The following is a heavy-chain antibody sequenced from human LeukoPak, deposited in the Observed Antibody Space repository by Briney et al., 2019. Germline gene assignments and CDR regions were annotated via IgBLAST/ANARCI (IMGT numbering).Heavy chain of an antibody. CDR1: GFTSSNYD. CDR2: IIGASEIM. CDR3: ARSFSFQSDSNYPYFVS. Sequence: PGGSLRLSCSASGFTSSNYDMNWVRQAPGKGLEWHSCIIGASEIMYYADSVKGRFTISRDNAKNSLYLQMSSLGAEDTAVYYCARSFSFQSDSNYPYFVSWGQGTLVAVSA. V-gene: IGHV3-48*03. J-gene: IGHJ4*02. D-gene: IGHD1-7*01.